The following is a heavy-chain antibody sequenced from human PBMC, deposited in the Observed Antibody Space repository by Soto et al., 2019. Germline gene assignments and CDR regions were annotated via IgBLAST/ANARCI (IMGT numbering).Heavy chain of an antibody. D-gene: IGHD1-26*01. CDR2: VKSKADGGSG. CDR1: GFPFNNAW. CDR3: PTDSRTTLPEIRFDY. J-gene: IGHJ4*01. V-gene: IGHV3-15*07. Sequence: EVQLVESGGGLVKPGGSLRLSCAASGFPFNNAWINWVRQVPGKGLEWVGRVKSKADGGSGDYAAPVKGRFDVSRDDSKDIVYLQMNSLKIEDTGVYYCPTDSRTTLPEIRFDYWGHGTQVTVSS.